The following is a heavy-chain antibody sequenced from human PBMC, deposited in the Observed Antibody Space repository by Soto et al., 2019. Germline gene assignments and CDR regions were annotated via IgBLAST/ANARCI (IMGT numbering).Heavy chain of an antibody. J-gene: IGHJ4*02. V-gene: IGHV3-23*01. CDR2: ISGSGST. CDR1: GFTFSSYA. Sequence: EVQLLESGGGLVQPGGSLRLSCEASGFTFSSYAMSWVRQAPGKGLEWVSAISGSGSTYYADCVKGRFTISSDNSKNTLYMQMNGLNAEDTAVYYCARPPPIYSSSWYVDYWGQGTLVTVSS. D-gene: IGHD6-13*01. CDR3: ARPPPIYSSSWYVDY.